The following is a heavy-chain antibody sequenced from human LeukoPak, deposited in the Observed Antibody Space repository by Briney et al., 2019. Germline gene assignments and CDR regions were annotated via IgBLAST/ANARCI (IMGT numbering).Heavy chain of an antibody. J-gene: IGHJ4*02. D-gene: IGHD2-15*01. CDR3: AKSGRYCSGGSCYQEASLDY. V-gene: IGHV3-23*01. CDR1: EFSVGSNY. Sequence: PGGSLRLSCAASEFSVGSNYMTWVRQAPGEGLEWVSAISGGAASTNYADSVKGWVTISRDNSKNTLYLQRKSLRAEDTAVYYCAKSGRYCSGGSCYQEASLDYWGQGTLVTVSS. CDR2: ISGGAAST.